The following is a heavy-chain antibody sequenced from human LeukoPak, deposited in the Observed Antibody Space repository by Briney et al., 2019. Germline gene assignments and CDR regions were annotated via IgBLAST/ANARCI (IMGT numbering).Heavy chain of an antibody. J-gene: IGHJ4*02. Sequence: GGSLRLSCAASGFTFSSYWMSWVRQAPGKGLEWVANIKQDGSEKYYVDSVKGRFTISRDNAKNSLYLQMNSLRPEDTAVYYCASSGYRYWALYWGQGTLVTVSS. V-gene: IGHV3-7*03. CDR3: ASSGYRYWALY. D-gene: IGHD3-16*02. CDR1: GFTFSSYW. CDR2: IKQDGSEK.